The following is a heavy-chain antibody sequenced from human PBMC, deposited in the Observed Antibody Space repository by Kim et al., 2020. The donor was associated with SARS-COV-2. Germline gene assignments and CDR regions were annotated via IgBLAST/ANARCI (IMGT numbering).Heavy chain of an antibody. J-gene: IGHJ4*02. CDR1: GFTFSSYA. D-gene: IGHD3-22*01. CDR3: ARDPYYDSSGYQLLGVY. CDR2: ISYDGSNK. V-gene: IGHV3-30*04. Sequence: GGSLRLSCAASGFTFSSYAMHWVRQAPGKGLEWVAVISYDGSNKYYADSVKGRFTISRDNSKNTLYLQMNSLRAEDTAVYYCARDPYYDSSGYQLLGVYWGQGTLVTVSS.